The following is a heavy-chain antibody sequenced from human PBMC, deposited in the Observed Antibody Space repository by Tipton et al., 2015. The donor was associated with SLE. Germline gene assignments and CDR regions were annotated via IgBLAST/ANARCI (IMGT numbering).Heavy chain of an antibody. V-gene: IGHV3-23*01. CDR3: AKEVGWEPRAGDAFDI. Sequence: SLRLSCAASGFTFDDYAMHWVRQAPGKGLEWVSAISGSGGSTYYADSVKGRFTISRDNSKNTLYLQMNSLRAEDTAVYYCAKEVGWEPRAGDAFDIWGQGTMVTVSS. D-gene: IGHD1-26*01. CDR1: GFTFDDYA. CDR2: ISGSGGST. J-gene: IGHJ3*02.